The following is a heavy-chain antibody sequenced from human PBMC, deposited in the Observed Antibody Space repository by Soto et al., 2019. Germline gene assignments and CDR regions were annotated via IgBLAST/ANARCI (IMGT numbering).Heavy chain of an antibody. CDR1: GASISSYY. J-gene: IGHJ4*02. D-gene: IGHD1-26*01. CDR2: IFHSGST. CDR3: ARDQNGSPHFDY. Sequence: QVQLQESGPGLVEPSETLSLTCTVSGASISSYYWSWIRQPPGKGLEWVGFIFHSGSTNCNPSLKSRVTFSVDTSKNQFSLKLTSVTAADTAVYYCARDQNGSPHFDYWGQGILITVSS. V-gene: IGHV4-59*01.